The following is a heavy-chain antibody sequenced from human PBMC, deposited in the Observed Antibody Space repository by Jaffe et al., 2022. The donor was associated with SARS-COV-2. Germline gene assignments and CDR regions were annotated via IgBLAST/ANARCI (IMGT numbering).Heavy chain of an antibody. CDR1: GGSTSSNSYY. CDR2: ISNSGST. D-gene: IGHD3-10*01. J-gene: IGHJ1*01. Sequence: QPHLQESGPGLMKPSGTLSLTCIVSGGSTSSNSYYWGWIRHPPGKGLEWIGSISNSGSTYYNPSLRSRVTISVDTSSQFSMRLRFVTAADTAVYFCARMVSQVERPADWWGQGTLVTVSS. CDR3: ARMVSQVERPADW. V-gene: IGHV4-39*01.